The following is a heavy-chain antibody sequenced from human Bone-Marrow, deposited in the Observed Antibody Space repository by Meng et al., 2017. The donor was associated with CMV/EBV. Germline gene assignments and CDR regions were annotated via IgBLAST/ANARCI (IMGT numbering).Heavy chain of an antibody. Sequence: GESLKISCAASGFTVSSNYMSWVRQAPGKGLEWVSGINWNGESTGYADSVQGRFTISRDNARNSLYLQMNSLRAEDTALYYCARTQWLPTPQYYYHYFGMAVWGQGTTVTVSS. V-gene: IGHV3-20*04. D-gene: IGHD5-12*01. CDR1: GFTVSSNY. CDR3: ARTQWLPTPQYYYHYFGMAV. CDR2: INWNGEST. J-gene: IGHJ6*02.